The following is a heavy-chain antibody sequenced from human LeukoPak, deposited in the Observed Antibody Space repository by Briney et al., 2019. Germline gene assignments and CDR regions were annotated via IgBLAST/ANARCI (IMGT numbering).Heavy chain of an antibody. CDR3: ARDPTYGSGSPA. V-gene: IGHV3-7*04. Sequence: PGGSLRLSCAASGFTFSSYWMSWVRQAPGKGLEWVAIIKQDGSQKSYVDSVKGRFTISRDNTKNSLYLQMNSLRAEDTAVYYCARDPTYGSGSPAGGQGTLVTVSS. CDR2: IKQDGSQK. CDR1: GFTFSSYW. D-gene: IGHD3-10*01. J-gene: IGHJ4*02.